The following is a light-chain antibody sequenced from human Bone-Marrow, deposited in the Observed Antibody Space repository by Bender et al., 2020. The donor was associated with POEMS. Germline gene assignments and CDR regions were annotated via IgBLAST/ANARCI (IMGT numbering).Light chain of an antibody. CDR3: CSYAGGSSYVL. Sequence: QSALTQAASVSGSPGQSSTISCTGTSSDVGSYNLVSWYQQHPGKAPKLLIYEVRKRPSGVSNRFSGSKSDNTASLTISGLQAEDEADYFCCSYAGGSSYVLFGGGTKLTVL. V-gene: IGLV2-23*02. CDR1: SSDVGSYNL. J-gene: IGLJ3*02. CDR2: EVR.